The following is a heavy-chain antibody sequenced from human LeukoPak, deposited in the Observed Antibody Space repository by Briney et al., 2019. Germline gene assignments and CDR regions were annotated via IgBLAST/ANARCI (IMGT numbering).Heavy chain of an antibody. Sequence: ASVRVSRMPSRYSLTGYYIHWVPQAPGQGLEWMGIINPSGGSTSYAQKFQGRVTMTRDTSPSTVYMELSSLRCESTAVYYCARVGYDSSGRHRYAFDIWGQGTMVTVSS. J-gene: IGHJ3*02. CDR3: ARVGYDSSGRHRYAFDI. CDR1: RYSLTGYY. V-gene: IGHV1-46*01. D-gene: IGHD3-22*01. CDR2: INPSGGST.